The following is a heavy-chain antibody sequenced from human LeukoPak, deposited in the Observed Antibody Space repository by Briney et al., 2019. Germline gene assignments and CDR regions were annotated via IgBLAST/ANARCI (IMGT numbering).Heavy chain of an antibody. CDR3: HMITFGGVIAHLDAFDI. D-gene: IGHD3-16*02. J-gene: IGHJ3*02. CDR2: ISYDGSNK. CDR1: GGSITNFY. Sequence: LSLTCTVSGGSITNFYWHWIRQSPGKGLEWVAVISYDGSNKYYADSVKGRFTISRDNSKNTLYLQMNSLRAEDTAVYYCHMITFGGVIAHLDAFDIWGQGTMVTVSS. V-gene: IGHV3-30-3*01.